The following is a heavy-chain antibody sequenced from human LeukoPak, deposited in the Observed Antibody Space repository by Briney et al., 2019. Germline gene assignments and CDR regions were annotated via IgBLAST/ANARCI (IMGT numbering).Heavy chain of an antibody. V-gene: IGHV3-23*01. CDR3: TKEDPRFDP. Sequence: AGGSLRLSCAASGFTFSSYAMSGVRQAPGKGLEWLSAISGSGASTHYADSVRGRFTISRDNSKSTLYLQMNSLRADDTAVYYCTKEDPRFDPWGQGTLVTVSS. CDR1: GFTFSSYA. J-gene: IGHJ5*02. CDR2: ISGSGAST.